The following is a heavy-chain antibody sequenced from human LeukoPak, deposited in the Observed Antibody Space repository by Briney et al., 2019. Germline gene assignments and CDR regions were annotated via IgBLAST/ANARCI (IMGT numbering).Heavy chain of an antibody. CDR1: GGSISSGGYY. D-gene: IGHD2-8*01. CDR2: IYFSGST. Sequence: SETLSLTCTVSGGSISSGGYYWSWIRQHPGKGLEWIGYIYFSGSTYYNPSLKSRVTISVDTSKNQFSLKLSSVTAADTAVYYCARMVYAMPKPDAFDIWGQGTMVTVSS. J-gene: IGHJ3*02. CDR3: ARMVYAMPKPDAFDI. V-gene: IGHV4-31*03.